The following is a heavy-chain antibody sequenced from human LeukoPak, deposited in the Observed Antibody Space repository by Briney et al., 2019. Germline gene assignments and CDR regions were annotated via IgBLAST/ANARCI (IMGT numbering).Heavy chain of an antibody. CDR2: IYSNGIT. J-gene: IGHJ2*01. CDR1: GGSIFSYY. Sequence: PSETLSLTCTVSGGSIFSYYFNWIRQPPGKGLEWIGYIYSNGITSYNPSLGSRSTISIATSKNQFSLRLTSVTAADTATYYCARRAYYDTSGYYPASGYFDLWGRGTLVTVSS. V-gene: IGHV4-59*08. D-gene: IGHD3-22*01. CDR3: ARRAYYDTSGYYPASGYFDL.